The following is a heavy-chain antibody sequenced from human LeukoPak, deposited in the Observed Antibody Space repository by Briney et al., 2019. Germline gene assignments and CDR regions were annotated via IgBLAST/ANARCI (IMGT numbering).Heavy chain of an antibody. CDR3: ARHYPYCSGGSCSLYYYYMDV. V-gene: IGHV4-59*01. CDR1: GGSISSYY. CDR2: IYYSGST. D-gene: IGHD2-15*01. J-gene: IGHJ6*03. Sequence: SETLSLTCTVSGGSISSYYWSWIRQPPGKGLEWIGYIYYSGSTNYNPSLKSRVTISVDTSKNQFSLKLSSVTAADTAVYYCARHYPYCSGGSCSLYYYYMDVWGKGTTVTVSS.